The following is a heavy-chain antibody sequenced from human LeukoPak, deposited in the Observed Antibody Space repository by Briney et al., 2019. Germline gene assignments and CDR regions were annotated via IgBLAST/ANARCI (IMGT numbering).Heavy chain of an antibody. CDR2: ISAYNGNT. V-gene: IGHV1-18*01. J-gene: IGHJ4*02. Sequence: GASVKASCKASGYTFTSYGISWVRQAPGQGLEWMGWISAYNGNTNYAQKLQGRVTMTTDTSTSTAYMELRSLRSDDTAVYYCAGEGWELGYCSSTSCHGGVDYWGQGTLVTVSS. CDR3: AGEGWELGYCSSTSCHGGVDY. CDR1: GYTFTSYG. D-gene: IGHD2-2*01.